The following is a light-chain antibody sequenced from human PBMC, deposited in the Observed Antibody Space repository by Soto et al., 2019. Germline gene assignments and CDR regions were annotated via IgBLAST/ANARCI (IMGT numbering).Light chain of an antibody. V-gene: IGLV2-23*02. CDR2: EVS. J-gene: IGLJ2*01. CDR3: YSCIGTIS. Sequence: QSALTQPASVSGSPGQSITISCTGTSSDVGGHNFVSWYQQYPGKVPKLMIYEVSRRPSGVSYRFSGSKSGNTASLTISGLQAEDDAYYYCYSCIGTISFGTGTKLTVL. CDR1: SSDVGGHNF.